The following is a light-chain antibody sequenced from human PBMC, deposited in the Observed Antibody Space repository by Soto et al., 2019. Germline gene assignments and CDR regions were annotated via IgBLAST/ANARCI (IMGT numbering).Light chain of an antibody. CDR3: SSYASSSTWV. CDR2: EVS. CDR1: SSDVGSYNH. V-gene: IGLV2-18*02. J-gene: IGLJ2*01. Sequence: QSALTQPPSASGSPGQSVTISCTGTSSDVGSYNHVSWYQQPPGTAPKLMIYEVSKRPSGVPDRFSGSKSGNTASLTISGLQAEDEADYYCSSYASSSTWVFGGGTKLTVL.